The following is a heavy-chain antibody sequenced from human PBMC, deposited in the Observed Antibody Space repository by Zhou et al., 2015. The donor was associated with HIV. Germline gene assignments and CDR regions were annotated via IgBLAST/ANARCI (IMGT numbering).Heavy chain of an antibody. CDR3: ARDRIVVVPADAFDI. CDR2: IRYDGSNK. J-gene: IGHJ3*02. Sequence: QVQLVESGGGVVQPGRSLRLSCTASGFTFSSYGMNWVRQAPGKGLEWLAFIRYDGSNKYYADSVKGRFTISRDNSKNTLYLQMNSLRAEDTAVYYCARDRIVVVPADAFDIWGQGTMVTVSS. D-gene: IGHD2-2*01. CDR1: GFTFSSYG. V-gene: IGHV3-30*02.